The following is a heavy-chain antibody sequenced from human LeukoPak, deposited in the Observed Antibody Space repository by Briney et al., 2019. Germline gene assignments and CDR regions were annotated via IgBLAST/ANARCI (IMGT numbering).Heavy chain of an antibody. D-gene: IGHD1-26*01. CDR1: GFTFSNAW. V-gene: IGHV3-11*01. Sequence: PGGSLRLSCAASGFTFSNAWMSWVRQAPGKGLEWVSYISSSGSTIYYADSVKGRFTISRDNAKNSLYLQMNSLRAEDTAVYYCARGSVGATFAYWGQGTLVTVSS. CDR2: ISSSGSTI. CDR3: ARGSVGATFAY. J-gene: IGHJ4*02.